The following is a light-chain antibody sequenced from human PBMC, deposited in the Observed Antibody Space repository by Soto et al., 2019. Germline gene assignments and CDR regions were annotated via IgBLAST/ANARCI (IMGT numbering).Light chain of an antibody. J-gene: IGKJ4*01. CDR1: QNVKTR. CDR3: QQYDDWPLT. V-gene: IGKV3-15*01. Sequence: EKVMTQSPATLSVSPGERAILSCRASQNVKTRLAWYQQKPGQAPRLLIYDAFTWATGIPARFSGSPSGTEFALTISSLQAEDVAVYYCQQYDDWPLTFGGGTQVEIK. CDR2: DAF.